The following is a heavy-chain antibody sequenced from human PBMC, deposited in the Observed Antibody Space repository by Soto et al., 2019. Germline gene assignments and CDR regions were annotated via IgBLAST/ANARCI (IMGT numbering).Heavy chain of an antibody. V-gene: IGHV3-23*01. J-gene: IGHJ4*02. Sequence: PGGSLRLSCAASGFTFSDYAVSWVRRAPGKGLEWVSTITSNGGSTNYADTVKGRFTISRDNSKNTLSLQMNSLRAEDTALYYCAKQAWYDNGWYGGLDYWGQGTPVTVSS. CDR2: ITSNGGST. D-gene: IGHD6-19*01. CDR1: GFTFSDYA. CDR3: AKQAWYDNGWYGGLDY.